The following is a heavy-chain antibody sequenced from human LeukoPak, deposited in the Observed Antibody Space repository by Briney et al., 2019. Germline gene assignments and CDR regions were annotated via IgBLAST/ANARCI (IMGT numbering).Heavy chain of an antibody. Sequence: GGSLRLSCAASGFTFSVHARGWVRQPPGKGLEWVSAISASSDGKYYADSVKGRFTISRDNCKNTLYLQMNSLRAEDTAVYYCAKVQGQVIGYYFDYWGRGTLVTVSS. V-gene: IGHV3-23*01. J-gene: IGHJ4*02. CDR3: AKVQGQVIGYYFDY. CDR1: GFTFSVHA. D-gene: IGHD3/OR15-3a*01. CDR2: ISASSDGK.